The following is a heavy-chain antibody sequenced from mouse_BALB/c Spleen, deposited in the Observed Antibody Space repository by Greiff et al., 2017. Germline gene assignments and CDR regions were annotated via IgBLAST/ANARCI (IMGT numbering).Heavy chain of an antibody. CDR3: AAHYYAGAMDY. J-gene: IGHJ4*01. CDR1: GYSFTDTN. CDR2: IDPYNGGT. D-gene: IGHD1-1*01. Sequence: EVQGVESGPELVKPGASVKVSCKASGYSFTDTNIYWGKQSHGKSLEWIGYIDPYNGGTSYNQKFKGKATLTVDKSSSTAFMHLNSLTSEDSAVYYCAAHYYAGAMDYWGQGTSVTVSS. V-gene: IGHV1S135*01.